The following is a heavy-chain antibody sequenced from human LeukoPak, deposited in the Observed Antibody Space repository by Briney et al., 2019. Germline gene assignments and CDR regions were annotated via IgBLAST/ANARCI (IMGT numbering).Heavy chain of an antibody. CDR2: ISGSGGST. D-gene: IGHD2-15*01. CDR3: AKAKFRCSGGSCGFTFDP. Sequence: GGTLRLSCAASGFTFSSYGMSWVRQAPGKGLEWVSAISGSGGSTYYADSVKGRFTISRDNSKNTLYLQMNSLRAEDTAVYYCAKAKFRCSGGSCGFTFDPWGQGTLVTVSS. J-gene: IGHJ5*02. CDR1: GFTFSSYG. V-gene: IGHV3-23*01.